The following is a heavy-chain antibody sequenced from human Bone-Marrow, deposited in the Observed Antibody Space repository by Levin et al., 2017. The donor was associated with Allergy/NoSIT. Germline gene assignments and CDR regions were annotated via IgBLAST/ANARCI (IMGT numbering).Heavy chain of an antibody. D-gene: IGHD6-19*01. CDR1: GFTFDDSA. V-gene: IGHV3-9*01. J-gene: IGHJ3*02. CDR3: AKDVAGNSGVAFEI. Sequence: PGGSLRLSCAASGFTFDDSAVHWVRQAPGKGLEWISGVDWERGVAAYADSVKGRFSIFGDNAKNFLYLQMNSLRPEDTALYYCAKDVAGNSGVAFEIWGQGTMVTVTS. CDR2: VDWERGVA.